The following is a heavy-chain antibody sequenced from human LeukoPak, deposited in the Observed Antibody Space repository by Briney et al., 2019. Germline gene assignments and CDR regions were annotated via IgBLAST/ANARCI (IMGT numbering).Heavy chain of an antibody. CDR1: GFTFSSYA. Sequence: GGSLRLSCAASGFTFSSYAMHWVRQAPGKGLEWVSAISGSGGSTYYADSVKGRFTISRDNSKNTLYLQMNSLRAEDTAVYYCATATTVLRYFDWSHWGQGTLVTVSS. D-gene: IGHD3-9*01. CDR2: ISGSGGST. CDR3: ATATTVLRYFDWSH. V-gene: IGHV3-23*01. J-gene: IGHJ4*02.